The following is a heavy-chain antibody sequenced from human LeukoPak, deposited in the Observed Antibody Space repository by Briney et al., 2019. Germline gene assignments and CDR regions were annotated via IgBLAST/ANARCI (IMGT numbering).Heavy chain of an antibody. CDR2: ISSSGST. D-gene: IGHD3-22*01. Sequence: SETLSHTCTVSGDSISSVDYYWRWIRQPAGKGLEWIGRISSSGSTNYNPSLKTRVTISVDTSKNQFSLKLSSVTAADTAVYFCARGPYCYDSSGAFDIWGQGTMVTVSS. J-gene: IGHJ3*02. V-gene: IGHV4-61*02. CDR3: ARGPYCYDSSGAFDI. CDR1: GDSISSVDYY.